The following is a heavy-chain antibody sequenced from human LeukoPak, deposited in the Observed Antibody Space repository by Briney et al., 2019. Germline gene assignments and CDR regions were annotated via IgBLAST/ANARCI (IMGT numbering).Heavy chain of an antibody. V-gene: IGHV1-2*02. J-gene: IGHJ5*02. CDR3: ASSLVVPAATGGWFDP. Sequence: ASVKVSCKASGYTFTSYDINWVRQATGQGLEWMGWINPDSGGTNYAQKFQGRVTMTRDTSISTAYMELSRLRSDDTAVYYCASSLVVPAATGGWFDPWGQGTLVTVSS. D-gene: IGHD2-2*01. CDR2: INPDSGGT. CDR1: GYTFTSYD.